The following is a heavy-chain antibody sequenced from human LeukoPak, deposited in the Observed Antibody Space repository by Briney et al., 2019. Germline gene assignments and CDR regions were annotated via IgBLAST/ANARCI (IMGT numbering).Heavy chain of an antibody. V-gene: IGHV4-4*07. CDR3: ARGEHSVDS. Sequence: PSETLSLTCTVSGGAIRSHYWNWIRQPAGKGLEWIGRIYSSGYTNDNPFLKSRITMSVDMSNNQFSLRLNSVTAADTAVYYCARGEHSVDSWGQGMLVTVSS. J-gene: IGHJ4*02. D-gene: IGHD1/OR15-1a*01. CDR1: GGAIRSHY. CDR2: IYSSGYT.